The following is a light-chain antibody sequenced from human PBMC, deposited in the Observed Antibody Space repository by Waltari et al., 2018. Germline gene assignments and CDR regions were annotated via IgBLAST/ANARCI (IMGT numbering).Light chain of an antibody. V-gene: IGKV3-11*01. CDR1: QSVSKY. Sequence: EIVLTQSPATLSLSPGESATLSCRASQSVSKYLAWYQQKPGQAPRLLIYDASNRATGIPARFSGSGSGTDFILTISSLEPEDFAVYYCQQRSTWPPFTFGPGTTLDI. J-gene: IGKJ3*01. CDR3: QQRSTWPPFT. CDR2: DAS.